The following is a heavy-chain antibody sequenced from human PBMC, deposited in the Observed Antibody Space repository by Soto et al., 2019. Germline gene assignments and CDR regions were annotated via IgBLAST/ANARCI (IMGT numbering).Heavy chain of an antibody. CDR2: IIPIFGTA. J-gene: IGHJ4*02. CDR3: ARGALRLAGTYYFDY. Sequence: ASLKVSCKASGGTFSSYAISWVLQAPGQGLEWMGGIIPIFGTANYAQKFQGRVTITADESTSTAYMELSSLRSEDTAVYYCARGALRLAGTYYFDYWGQGTLVTVSS. D-gene: IGHD6-19*01. V-gene: IGHV1-69*13. CDR1: GGTFSSYA.